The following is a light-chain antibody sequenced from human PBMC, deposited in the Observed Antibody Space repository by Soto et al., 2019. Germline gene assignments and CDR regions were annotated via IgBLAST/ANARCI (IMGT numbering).Light chain of an antibody. CDR2: EVT. J-gene: IGLJ2*01. CDR1: RSDIGTYDY. Sequence: QSVLTQPASVSGSPVQSITISCTGTRSDIGTYDYVSWYQHHPGKAPKLMIYEVTNRPSGVSDRFSGSKSGKTASLTISGLQAEDEADYYCSSYTTTTTPVVFGGGTKLTVL. V-gene: IGLV2-14*01. CDR3: SSYTTTTTPVV.